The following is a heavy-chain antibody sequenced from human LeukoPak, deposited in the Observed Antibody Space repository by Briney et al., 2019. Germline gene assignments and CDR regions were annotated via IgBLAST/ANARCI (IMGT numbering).Heavy chain of an antibody. J-gene: IGHJ4*02. Sequence: HSGGSLTLSCAVLGLPFGSYWTRCVRHAPGEGLECGENIKQDGSEIYYVDSVKGRFTISRDNAKNSLYLQMNSLRAEDTAVYYCARDPQAYCGGDCYSDYWGQGTLVTVSS. CDR3: ARDPQAYCGGDCYSDY. CDR2: IKQDGSEI. D-gene: IGHD2-21*02. CDR1: GLPFGSYW. V-gene: IGHV3-7*01.